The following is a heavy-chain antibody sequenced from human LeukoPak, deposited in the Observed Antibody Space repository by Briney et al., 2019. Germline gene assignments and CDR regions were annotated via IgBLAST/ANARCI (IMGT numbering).Heavy chain of an antibody. CDR1: GGSISSYY. Sequence: SETLSLTCTVSGGSISSYYWSWIRQPPGKGLEWIGYIYYSGSTNYNPSLKSRVTISVDTSKNQFSLKLSSVTAADTAMYYCASTRRIAAAGTEETHWGQGTLVTVSS. CDR2: IYYSGST. V-gene: IGHV4-59*08. D-gene: IGHD6-13*01. CDR3: ASTRRIAAAGTEETH. J-gene: IGHJ4*02.